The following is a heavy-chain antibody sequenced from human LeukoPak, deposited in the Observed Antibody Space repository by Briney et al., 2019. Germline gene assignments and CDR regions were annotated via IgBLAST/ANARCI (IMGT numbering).Heavy chain of an antibody. Sequence: GGSLRLSCAVSGFTFTNYYISWVRQAPGKGLEWVANIKQDGSEKFYVDSVKGRFTISRDNAKNSLYLQMDSLRAEDTALYYCARDEGGAYIYFWGQGTLVTVSS. CDR1: GFTFTNYY. J-gene: IGHJ4*02. CDR3: ARDEGGAYIYF. CDR2: IKQDGSEK. D-gene: IGHD1-26*01. V-gene: IGHV3-7*01.